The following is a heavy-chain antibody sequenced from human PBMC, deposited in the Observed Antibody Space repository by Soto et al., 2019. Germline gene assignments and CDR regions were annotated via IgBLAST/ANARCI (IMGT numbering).Heavy chain of an antibody. CDR3: AREPLVAFDY. CDR2: INAGNGDT. J-gene: IGHJ4*02. Sequence: QVQIVQSGAEVKKPGASVKVSCKTSGYAFVSYALHWVRQAPGQGLEWMGWINAGNGDTKYSPRFQGRVTITRDTSASTAYMELSSLRSEDTSIYYCAREPLVAFDYWGQGTLATVSS. CDR1: GYAFVSYA. V-gene: IGHV1-3*01. D-gene: IGHD2-8*02.